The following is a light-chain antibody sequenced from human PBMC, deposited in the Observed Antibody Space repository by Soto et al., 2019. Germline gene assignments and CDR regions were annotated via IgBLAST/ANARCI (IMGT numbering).Light chain of an antibody. J-gene: IGKJ4*01. CDR3: QQSYSKLALT. CDR1: EDINNY. V-gene: IGKV1-33*01. Sequence: DIQLTQSPSTLSASVGDRVTITCQASEDINNYLDWYQQKPGKAPKLLIYDASDLETGVPSRFSGSVSGSDFTLTISSLQPEDFATYFCQQSYSKLALTFGGGTKVDIK. CDR2: DAS.